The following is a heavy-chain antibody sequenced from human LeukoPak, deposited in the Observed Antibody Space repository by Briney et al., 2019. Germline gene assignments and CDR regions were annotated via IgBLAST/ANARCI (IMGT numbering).Heavy chain of an antibody. CDR1: GYTFTTSA. D-gene: IGHD6-13*01. V-gene: IGHV1-18*01. CDR3: ARNSSRVYY. CDR2: ISVYNGNR. Sequence: ASVKVSCKASGYTFTTSAIIWVRRAPGQGLARMGWISVYNGNRKYTQKLQGRVTITPDTSKSTAYMELRSLRSDDTAVYYCARNSSRVYYWGQGTVVTVSS. J-gene: IGHJ4*02.